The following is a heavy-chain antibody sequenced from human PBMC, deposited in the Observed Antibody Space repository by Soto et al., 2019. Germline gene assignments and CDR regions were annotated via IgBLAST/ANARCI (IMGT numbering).Heavy chain of an antibody. CDR1: GYTFTSYG. CDR2: ISAYNGNT. CDR3: ARGLNDFWSGYYELDP. D-gene: IGHD3-3*01. V-gene: IGHV1-18*04. J-gene: IGHJ5*02. Sequence: AASVKVSCKASGYTFTSYGISWVRQAPGQGLEWMGWISAYNGNTNYAQKLQGRVTMTTDTSTSTAYMELRSLRSDDTAVYYCARGLNDFWSGYYELDPWGQGTLVTVSS.